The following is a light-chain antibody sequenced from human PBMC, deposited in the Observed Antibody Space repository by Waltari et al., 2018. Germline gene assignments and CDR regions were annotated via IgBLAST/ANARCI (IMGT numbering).Light chain of an antibody. CDR2: GVS. CDR1: QALTTY. J-gene: IGKJ5*01. V-gene: IGKV1-9*01. CDR3: QQLNTYPPT. Sequence: DIQLTQSPSFLSASVGDRVTITCRASQALTTYLAWYQQKPGKAPKPLIYGVSTVQSGVPSRFSGSGSGADFTLTINSLQPEDFAIYYCQQLNTYPPTFGQGTRLEIK.